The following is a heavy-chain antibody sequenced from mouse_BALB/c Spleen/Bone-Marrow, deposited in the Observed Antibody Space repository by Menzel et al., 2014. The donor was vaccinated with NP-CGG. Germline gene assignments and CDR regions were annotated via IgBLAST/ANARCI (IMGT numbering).Heavy chain of an antibody. J-gene: IGHJ3*01. CDR1: GYTFTEYT. CDR2: FNPNNGGT. D-gene: IGHD2-4*01. CDR3: AREEAFDYVIAY. Sequence: VQLKQSGSELVTPGASVKISCKTSGYTFTEYTMHWVKQSHGKSLEWIGGFNPNNGGTSYNQKFKGKATLTVDKSSSTAYMELRSLTSEDSAVYYCAREEAFDYVIAYWGQGTLVTVSA. V-gene: IGHV1-18*01.